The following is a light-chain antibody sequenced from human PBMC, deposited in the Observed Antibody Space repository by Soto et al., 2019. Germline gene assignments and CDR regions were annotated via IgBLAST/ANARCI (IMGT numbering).Light chain of an antibody. J-gene: IGKJ4*01. V-gene: IGKV2-28*01. Sequence: DIVLTQSPLSLPVTPGEPASISCRSSQSLLHNNGYNYLDWYLRKPGQSPQLLIYLGSNRASGVPDRFSGSGSGTDFTLKISRVEAEDVGVYYCMQGLTTPLTFGGGTKV. CDR1: QSLLHNNGYNY. CDR2: LGS. CDR3: MQGLTTPLT.